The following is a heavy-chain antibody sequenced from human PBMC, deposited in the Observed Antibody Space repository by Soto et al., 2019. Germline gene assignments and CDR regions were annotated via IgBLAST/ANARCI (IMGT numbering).Heavy chain of an antibody. D-gene: IGHD3-22*01. V-gene: IGHV1-8*01. CDR1: GYTFTSYD. Sequence: QVQLVQSGAEVKKPGASVKVSCKASGYTFTSYDINWVRQATGQGLEWMGWMNPNSGNTGYAQKFQGRVSMTRNTSIRTAYMELSSLRSEDTAVYYCARGDRIVVVTSAEYFQHWGQGTLVTVSS. J-gene: IGHJ1*01. CDR3: ARGDRIVVVTSAEYFQH. CDR2: MNPNSGNT.